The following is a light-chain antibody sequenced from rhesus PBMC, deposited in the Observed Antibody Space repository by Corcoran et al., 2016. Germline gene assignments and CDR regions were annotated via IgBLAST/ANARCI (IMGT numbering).Light chain of an antibody. CDR3: LQYNSDPLT. CDR1: QGISTY. CDR2: KAS. V-gene: IGKV1-43*02. J-gene: IGKJ4*01. Sequence: DIQMTQSPSSLSASVGDRVTITCRASQGISTYLNWYQQKPGKAPKRLIYKASSLESGVPSRFSCRGSGTDFTLTISSLQPEDCATYYCLQYNSDPLTFGGGTKVELK.